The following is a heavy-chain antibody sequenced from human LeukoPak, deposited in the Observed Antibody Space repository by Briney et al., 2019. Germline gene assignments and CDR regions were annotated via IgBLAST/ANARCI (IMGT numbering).Heavy chain of an antibody. CDR1: GFSFSNYW. Sequence: PGGSLRLSCAASGFSFSNYWMHWVRQAPGKGLVWVSRINSDGSGTTYADSVKSRFTISRDNAKNTLYLQMSSLRVEDTAVYYCANGYTSTYYNALDIRGQGTMVTVSS. CDR2: INSDGSGT. J-gene: IGHJ3*02. D-gene: IGHD3-16*01. V-gene: IGHV3-74*01. CDR3: ANGYTSTYYNALDI.